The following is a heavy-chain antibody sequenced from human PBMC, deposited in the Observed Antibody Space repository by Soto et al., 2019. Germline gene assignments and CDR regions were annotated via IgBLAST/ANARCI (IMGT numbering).Heavy chain of an antibody. J-gene: IGHJ4*02. CDR3: AKLSVMSTRIDC. CDR1: GFTFSNYA. D-gene: IGHD3-16*01. CDR2: IIVSDSGGDT. V-gene: IGHV3-23*01. Sequence: GGSLRLSCAASGFTFSNYAMSWVRQAPGKGLEWVSGIIVSDSGGDTYYADSVKGRFTISRDNSKNTLYLQMNSLRVEDTAVYYCAKLSVMSTRIDCWGQGTLVTVSS.